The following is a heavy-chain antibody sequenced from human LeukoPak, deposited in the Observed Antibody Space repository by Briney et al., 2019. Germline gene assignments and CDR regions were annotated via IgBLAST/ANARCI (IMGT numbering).Heavy chain of an antibody. D-gene: IGHD3-22*01. J-gene: IGHJ4*02. CDR3: AKGTYDRSGYYYAETDY. CDR1: GLVLQRYV. V-gene: IGHV3-23*01. CDR2: NSVSGGST. Sequence: LRLPCPALGLVLQRYVLSWVRPAPGKGLAWVSANSVSGGSTYYADSVKGRFTISRDNSKNTLYLQMNSLRAEDTAVYYCAKGTYDRSGYYYAETDYWGQGTLVTVSS.